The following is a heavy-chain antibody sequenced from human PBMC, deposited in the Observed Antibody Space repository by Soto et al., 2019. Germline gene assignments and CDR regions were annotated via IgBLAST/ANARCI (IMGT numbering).Heavy chain of an antibody. Sequence: EVQLVESGGGLVLPGGSLRLSCAASGFTFSRYWMHWVRQAPGKGLVWVSRISSYGSDTHYADTVKCRFTIARDNAKNTLYLQMNSLRAADTDVYYCASNYAYAEGYYWYGIDVWGQGTTVTVSS. D-gene: IGHD3-16*01. V-gene: IGHV3-74*01. CDR1: GFTFSRYW. J-gene: IGHJ6*02. CDR2: ISSYGSDT. CDR3: ASNYAYAEGYYWYGIDV.